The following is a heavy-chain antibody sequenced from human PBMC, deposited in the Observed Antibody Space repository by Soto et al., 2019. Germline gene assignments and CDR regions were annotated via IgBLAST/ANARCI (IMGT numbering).Heavy chain of an antibody. CDR3: ARSVAVPGAHIDY. D-gene: IGHD6-19*01. CDR1: GGSISGSY. Sequence: KPSETLSLTCSVSGGSISGSYWSWIRQSPGKGLEWLGYVYYTGSTNYSPSLRSRVSISVDTSKNEFSLRLSSVTAADTAVYFCARSVAVPGAHIDYWGQGT. CDR2: VYYTGST. J-gene: IGHJ4*02. V-gene: IGHV4-59*01.